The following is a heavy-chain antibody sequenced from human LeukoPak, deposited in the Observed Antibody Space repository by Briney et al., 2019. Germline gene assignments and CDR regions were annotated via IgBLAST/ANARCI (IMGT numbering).Heavy chain of an antibody. Sequence: ASQTLSLTCTVSGVSLYSDTYLWSWIRQPPAQGLERIGYIYPIGNTYYCPSLKIRFIISLVTSKNQFSLKLFSVTAADTAVYYCARGSLVTYYYDSSGPETRGFFDYWGQGTLVTVSS. CDR3: ARGSLVTYYYDSSGPETRGFFDY. D-gene: IGHD3-22*01. CDR1: GVSLYSDTYL. V-gene: IGHV4-30-2*01. CDR2: IYPIGNT. J-gene: IGHJ4*02.